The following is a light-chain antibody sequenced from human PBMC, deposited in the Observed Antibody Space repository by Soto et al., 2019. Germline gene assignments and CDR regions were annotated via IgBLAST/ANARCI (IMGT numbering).Light chain of an antibody. Sequence: DIQMTQSPSSLSASVGDRVTITCRASQSISIYLNWYQQKPGKAPKLLIYAASSLQSGVPSRFSGSGSGTAFTLTISSLQPEDFASYYCQQSYSTQGLTFGGETRVEIK. CDR2: AAS. V-gene: IGKV1-39*01. J-gene: IGKJ4*01. CDR1: QSISIY. CDR3: QQSYSTQGLT.